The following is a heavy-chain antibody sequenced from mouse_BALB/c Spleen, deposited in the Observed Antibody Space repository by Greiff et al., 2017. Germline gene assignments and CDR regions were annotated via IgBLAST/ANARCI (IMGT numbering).Heavy chain of an antibody. V-gene: IGHV10-1*02. Sequence: EVQLQESGGGLVQPKGSLKLSCAASGFTFNTYAMNWVRQAPGKGLEWVARIRSKSNNYATYYADSVKDRFTISRDDSQSMLYLQMNNLKTEDTAMYYCVSLGLRDYYAMDYWGQGTSVTVSS. CDR2: IRSKSNNYAT. J-gene: IGHJ4*01. D-gene: IGHD3-1*01. CDR3: VSLGLRDYYAMDY. CDR1: GFTFNTYA.